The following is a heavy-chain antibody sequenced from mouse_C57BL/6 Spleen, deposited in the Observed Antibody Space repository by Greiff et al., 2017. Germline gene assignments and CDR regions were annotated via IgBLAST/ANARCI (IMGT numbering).Heavy chain of an antibody. CDR3: AREYSNNWYFDV. D-gene: IGHD2-5*01. CDR2: INPNNGGT. J-gene: IGHJ1*03. CDR1: GYTFTDYN. V-gene: IGHV1-18*01. Sequence: EVKLKESGPELVKPGASVKIPCKASGYTFTDYNMDWVKQSHGKSLEWIGDINPNNGGTIYNQKFKGKATLTVDKSSSTAYMELRSLTSEDTAVYYCAREYSNNWYFDVWGTGTTVTVSS.